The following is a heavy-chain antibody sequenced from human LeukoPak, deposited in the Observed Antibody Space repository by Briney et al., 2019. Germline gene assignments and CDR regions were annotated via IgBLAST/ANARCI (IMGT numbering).Heavy chain of an antibody. CDR1: GFTFSSYV. CDR2: ISGSGGST. D-gene: IGHD4-17*01. CDR3: AKGGGDYERIHFDY. Sequence: PGGSLRLSCAASGFTFSSYVMSWVRQAPGKGLEWVSAISGSGGSTYYADSVKGRFTISRDNSKNTLYLQMNSLRAEDTAVYYCAKGGGDYERIHFDYCGQGTLVTVSS. J-gene: IGHJ4*02. V-gene: IGHV3-23*01.